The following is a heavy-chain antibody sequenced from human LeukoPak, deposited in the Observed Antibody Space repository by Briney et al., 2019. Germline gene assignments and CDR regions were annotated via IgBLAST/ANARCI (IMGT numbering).Heavy chain of an antibody. CDR1: GYSISSGYY. J-gene: IGHJ4*02. CDR2: IYHSGST. V-gene: IGHV4-38-2*02. CDR3: ARDDY. Sequence: SETLSLTCTVSGYSISSGYYWGWIRQPPGKGLEWIGSIYHSGSTYYNPSLKSRVTISIDTSKNQFSLKLSSVTAADTAVYYCARDDYWGQGTLVTVSS.